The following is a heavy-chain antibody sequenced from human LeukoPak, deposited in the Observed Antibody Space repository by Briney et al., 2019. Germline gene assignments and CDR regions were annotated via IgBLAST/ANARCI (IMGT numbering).Heavy chain of an antibody. V-gene: IGHV3-64*02. D-gene: IGHD3-3*01. Sequence: GGSLRLSCAASGFSFNNFAMHWVRQSPGKGLEYVSAISRDGDNSYHGDSVMGRFTISRDNSKNILYLEMGSLRADDTAVYYCARVIFGVVIPVGRGAFDIWGQGTMVTVSS. J-gene: IGHJ3*02. CDR2: ISRDGDNS. CDR1: GFSFNNFA. CDR3: ARVIFGVVIPVGRGAFDI.